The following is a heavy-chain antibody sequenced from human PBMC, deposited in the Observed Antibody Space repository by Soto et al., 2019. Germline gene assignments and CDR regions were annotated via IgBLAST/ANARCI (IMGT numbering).Heavy chain of an antibody. Sequence: VQLVESGGGLVQPGRSLRLSCAASGFTFDDYAMHWVRQAPGKGLEWVSGISWNSGSIGYADSVKGRFTISRDNAKNSLYLQMNSLRAEDTALYYCAKDAGPGIAVAGTGYSDYWGQGTLVTVSS. D-gene: IGHD6-19*01. CDR3: AKDAGPGIAVAGTGYSDY. CDR1: GFTFDDYA. J-gene: IGHJ4*02. V-gene: IGHV3-9*01. CDR2: ISWNSGSI.